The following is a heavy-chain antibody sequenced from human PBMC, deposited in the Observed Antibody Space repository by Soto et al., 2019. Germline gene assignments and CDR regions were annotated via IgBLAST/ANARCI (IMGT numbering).Heavy chain of an antibody. CDR1: GGSFSGYY. D-gene: IGHD3-3*01. CDR3: ARXRKKYYDFWSGYNWFDP. Sequence: PSETLSLTCAVYGGSFSGYYWSWIRQPPGKGLEWIGEINHSGSTNYNPSLKSRVTISVDTSKNQFSLKLSSVTAADTAVYYCARXRKKYYDFWSGYNWFDPWGQGTLVTVSS. J-gene: IGHJ5*02. CDR2: INHSGST. V-gene: IGHV4-34*01.